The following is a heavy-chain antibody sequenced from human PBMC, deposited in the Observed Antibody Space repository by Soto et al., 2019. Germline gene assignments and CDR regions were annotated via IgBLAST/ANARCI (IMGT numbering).Heavy chain of an antibody. CDR3: ARDPSEYSSGWQPWFAS. Sequence: GGSLSLSCGASGLTFSSYAMHWVRQAPGKGLEWVAVISYDGSNKYYADSVKGRFTISRDNSKNTLYLQMNSLRAEDTAVYYCARDPSEYSSGWQPWFASWGQRTLDIGSS. CDR2: ISYDGSNK. V-gene: IGHV3-30-3*01. D-gene: IGHD6-19*01. CDR1: GLTFSSYA. J-gene: IGHJ5*01.